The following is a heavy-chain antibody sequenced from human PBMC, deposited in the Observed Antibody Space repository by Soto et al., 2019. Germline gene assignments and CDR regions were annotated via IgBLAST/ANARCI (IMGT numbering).Heavy chain of an antibody. CDR1: GFTFGDYA. Sequence: PGGSLRLSCTASGFTFGDYAMSWVRQAPGKGLEWVGFIRSKAYGGTTEYAASVKGRFTISRDDSKSIAYLQMNSLKTEDTAVYYCTRDPPPRGGLFYYYGMDVWGQGTTVTVSS. CDR3: TRDPPPRGGLFYYYGMDV. J-gene: IGHJ6*02. D-gene: IGHD2-15*01. V-gene: IGHV3-49*04. CDR2: IRSKAYGGTT.